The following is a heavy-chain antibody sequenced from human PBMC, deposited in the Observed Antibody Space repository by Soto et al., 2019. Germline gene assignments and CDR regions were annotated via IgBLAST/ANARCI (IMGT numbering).Heavy chain of an antibody. CDR2: IKSKTDGGTT. Sequence: GSLRLSCAASGFTFSNAWMSWVRQAPGKGLEWVGRIKSKTDGGTTDYAAPVKGRFTISRDDSKNTLYLQMNSLKTEDTAVYYCTTDITMIVVVIGNYWGQGTLVTVSS. D-gene: IGHD3-22*01. CDR1: GFTFSNAW. J-gene: IGHJ4*02. V-gene: IGHV3-15*01. CDR3: TTDITMIVVVIGNY.